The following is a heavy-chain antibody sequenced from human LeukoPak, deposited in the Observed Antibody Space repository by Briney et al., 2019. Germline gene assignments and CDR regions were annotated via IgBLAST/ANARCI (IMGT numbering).Heavy chain of an antibody. D-gene: IGHD6-19*01. CDR2: IKQGGIEK. V-gene: IGHV3-7*01. J-gene: IGHJ4*02. CDR3: ARASAVAGTRDY. Sequence: GGSLRLSCAASGFTFSRYWMSWVRQAPGKGLEWVANIKQGGIEKYYVDSVKDRFTLSRDNAKNSLYLQMNSLRAEDTAVYYCARASAVAGTRDYWGQGTLVTVSS. CDR1: GFTFSRYW.